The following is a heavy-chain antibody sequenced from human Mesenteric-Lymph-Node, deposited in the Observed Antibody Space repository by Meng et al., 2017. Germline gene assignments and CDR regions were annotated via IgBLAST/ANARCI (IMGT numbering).Heavy chain of an antibody. V-gene: IGHV4-61*05. J-gene: IGHJ6*02. D-gene: IGHD3-10*01. Sequence: SETLSLTCTVSGGSISSSSYYWGWIRQPPGKGLEWIGYIYYSGSTNYNPSLKSRVTISVDTSKNQFSLKLSSVTAADTAVYYCARAPSYYYGSGSYHYYYYYYGMDVWGQGTTVTVSS. CDR3: ARAPSYYYGSGSYHYYYYYYGMDV. CDR1: GGSISSSSYY. CDR2: IYYSGST.